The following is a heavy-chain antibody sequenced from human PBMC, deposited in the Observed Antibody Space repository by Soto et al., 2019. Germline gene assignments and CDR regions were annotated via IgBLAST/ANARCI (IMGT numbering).Heavy chain of an antibody. CDR3: ARDYDFWSGYSTSLPDY. V-gene: IGHV3-7*01. J-gene: IGHJ4*02. Sequence: GGSLRLSCAASGFTFSSYWMSWVRQAPGKGLEWVANIKQDGSEKYYVDSVKGRFTISRDNAKNSLYLQMNSLRAEDTAVYYCARDYDFWSGYSTSLPDYWGQGTLVTVSS. CDR1: GFTFSSYW. CDR2: IKQDGSEK. D-gene: IGHD3-3*01.